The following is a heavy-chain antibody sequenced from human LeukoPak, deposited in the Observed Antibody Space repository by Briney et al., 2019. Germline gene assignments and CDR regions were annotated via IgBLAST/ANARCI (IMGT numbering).Heavy chain of an antibody. Sequence: ASVKVSCKASGGTFSSYAISWVRQAPGQGLEWMGGIIPIFGTANYAQKFQGRVTITADESTSTAYMELSSLRSEDTAVYHCARFAYSGSYYLDYWGQGTLVTVSS. V-gene: IGHV1-69*13. CDR3: ARFAYSGSYYLDY. J-gene: IGHJ4*02. D-gene: IGHD1-26*01. CDR2: IIPIFGTA. CDR1: GGTFSSYA.